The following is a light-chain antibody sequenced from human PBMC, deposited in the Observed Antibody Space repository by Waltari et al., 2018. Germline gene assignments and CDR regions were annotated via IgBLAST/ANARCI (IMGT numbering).Light chain of an antibody. CDR1: HSVSRY. Sequence: EIVFTAPPGSLLLSRGERATLACSASHSVSRYLAWYQQRPGQAPRLLIYDASNRATGIPDRFSGSVSETDFTLTISSLEPEDFAVYYCQQRKSWPLTFGGGTKVEIK. CDR2: DAS. V-gene: IGKV3-11*01. J-gene: IGKJ4*01. CDR3: QQRKSWPLT.